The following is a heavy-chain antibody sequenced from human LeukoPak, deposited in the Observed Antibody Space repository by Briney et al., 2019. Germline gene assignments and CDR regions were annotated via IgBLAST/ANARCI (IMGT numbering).Heavy chain of an antibody. J-gene: IGHJ4*02. V-gene: IGHV3-30-3*01. CDR2: ISYDGSNK. CDR3: ARDEGYYFDY. Sequence: PGGSLRLSCAASGFTFSSYAMHWVRQAPGKGLEWVAVISYDGSNKYYAGSVKGRFTISRDNSKNTLYLQMNSLRAEDSAVYYCARDEGYYFDYWGQGTLVTVSS. CDR1: GFTFSSYA.